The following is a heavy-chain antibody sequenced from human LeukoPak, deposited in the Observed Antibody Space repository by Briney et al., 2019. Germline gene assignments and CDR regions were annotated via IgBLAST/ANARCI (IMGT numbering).Heavy chain of an antibody. CDR1: GNTFITHE. Sequence: ASVTVSRKATGNTFITHEFNWVGQAPGQGLGWMGRINQHGGHTDDAQNLQGGDTMAADTSIGTAYMELSSLRSYDTAVYYCASGYNNRDWGQGTLVTVSS. V-gene: IGHV1-8*01. CDR3: ASGYNNRD. D-gene: IGHD1-14*01. CDR2: INQHGGHT. J-gene: IGHJ4*02.